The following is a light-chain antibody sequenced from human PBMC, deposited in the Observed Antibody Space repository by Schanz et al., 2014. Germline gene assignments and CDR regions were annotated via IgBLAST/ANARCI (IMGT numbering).Light chain of an antibody. CDR3: QQSYSSPWT. J-gene: IGKJ1*01. CDR1: QSVSTN. Sequence: EIVMTQSPATLSVSPGERVTLSCRASQSVSTNLAWHQQKPGQAPRLLIYGASTRAAGIPARFSGSGSGTEFTLTISSLQSEDFATYFCQQSYSSPWTFGQGTKVEIK. V-gene: IGKV3-15*01. CDR2: GAS.